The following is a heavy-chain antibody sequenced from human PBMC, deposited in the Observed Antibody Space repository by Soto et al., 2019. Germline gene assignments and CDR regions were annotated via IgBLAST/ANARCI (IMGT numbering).Heavy chain of an antibody. CDR1: GYIFVNYG. CDR3: EMVDNYVTPTPQDV. V-gene: IGHV1-18*01. J-gene: IGHJ6*02. D-gene: IGHD3-16*01. CDR2: ISPYTGNT. Sequence: QVQLVQSGDEVKKPGASVKVSCKASGYIFVNYGIAWVRQAPGQGLEWMGWISPYTGNTHSATKVQGRLTMTTDTSTSPADMDLGSLTSDHTAVYYCEMVDNYVTPTPQDVWGQGTTVTVSS.